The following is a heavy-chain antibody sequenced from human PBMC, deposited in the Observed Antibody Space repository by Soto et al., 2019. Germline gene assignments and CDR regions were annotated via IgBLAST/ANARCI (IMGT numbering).Heavy chain of an antibody. CDR2: IWYDGSNK. J-gene: IGHJ4*02. CDR1: AFDFSAYG. Sequence: QVQLVESGGGVVQPGKSLTLSCVASAFDFSAYGMNWVRQAPGKGLEWVAVIWYDGSNKYYADSVKGRFTISRDNSKNTLLLQMNSLRAEETAMYYGARAPRGRSTVTIDYWGQGTLVTVSS. D-gene: IGHD4-17*01. CDR3: ARAPRGRSTVTIDY. V-gene: IGHV3-33*01.